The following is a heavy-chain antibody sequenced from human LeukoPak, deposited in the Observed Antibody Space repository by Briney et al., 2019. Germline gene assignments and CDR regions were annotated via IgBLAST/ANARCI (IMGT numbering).Heavy chain of an antibody. CDR1: GFTFSSYG. CDR3: AKDLTSIAARQGVDY. Sequence: GGSLRLSCAASGFTFSSYGMHWVRQAPGKGLEWVAFIRYDGSNKYYADSVKGRFTISRDNSKNTLYLQMNSLRAEDTAVYYCAKDLTSIAARQGVDYWGQGTLVTVSS. V-gene: IGHV3-30*02. J-gene: IGHJ4*02. D-gene: IGHD6-6*01. CDR2: IRYDGSNK.